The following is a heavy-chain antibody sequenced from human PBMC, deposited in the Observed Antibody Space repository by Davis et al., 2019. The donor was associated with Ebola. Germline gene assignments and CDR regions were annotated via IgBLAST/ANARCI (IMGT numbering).Heavy chain of an antibody. V-gene: IGHV3-9*01. Sequence: SLKISCAASGFTFDDYAMHWVRQAPGKGLEWVSGISWNSGSIGYADSVKGRFTISRDNAKNSLYLQMNSLRAEDTALYYCAKDMVAMIVGATFNYGMDVWGQGTTVTVSS. CDR3: AKDMVAMIVGATFNYGMDV. D-gene: IGHD1-26*01. CDR1: GFTFDDYA. CDR2: ISWNSGSI. J-gene: IGHJ6*02.